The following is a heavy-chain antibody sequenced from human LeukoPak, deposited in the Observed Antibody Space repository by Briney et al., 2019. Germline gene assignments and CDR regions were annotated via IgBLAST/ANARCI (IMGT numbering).Heavy chain of an antibody. Sequence: ASVKVSCKASGYTFTGYYMHWVRRAPGQGLEWMGWINPNSGGTNYAQKFQGWVTMTRDTSISTAYMELSRLRSDDTAVYYCARDQDREYCSGGSCYPSYYGMDVWGQGTTVTVSS. CDR1: GYTFTGYY. CDR3: ARDQDREYCSGGSCYPSYYGMDV. CDR2: INPNSGGT. J-gene: IGHJ6*02. V-gene: IGHV1-2*04. D-gene: IGHD2-15*01.